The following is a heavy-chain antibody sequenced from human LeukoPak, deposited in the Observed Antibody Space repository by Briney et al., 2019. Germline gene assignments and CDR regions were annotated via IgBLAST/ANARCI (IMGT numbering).Heavy chain of an antibody. CDR1: GYTFTSYG. CDR2: ISAYNSNK. J-gene: IGHJ6*02. CDR3: VRHIKPAGPWDGMDV. Sequence: ASVKVSCKACGYTFTSYGISWVRQAPGQGLEWVAWISAYNSNKNSAEKFQGRVTMTIDTSTSTAYMELRSLKSDDTAVYYCVRHIKPAGPWDGMDVWGQGTTVIVSS. D-gene: IGHD1-26*01. V-gene: IGHV1-18*01.